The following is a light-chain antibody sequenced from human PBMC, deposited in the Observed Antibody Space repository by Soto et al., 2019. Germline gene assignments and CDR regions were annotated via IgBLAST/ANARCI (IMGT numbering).Light chain of an antibody. J-gene: IGKJ2*01. CDR1: QSMSSSY. CDR2: GAS. Sequence: EIVLTQSPGTLSLSPGERATLSCRASQSMSSSYLAWYQQKPGQAPRVLIYGASSRSTGIPDRFSGSGSGTDFTLTISTLEPEDFAVYFCQQYGNPPPNAFGQPTKVEIK. CDR3: QQYGNPPPNA. V-gene: IGKV3-20*01.